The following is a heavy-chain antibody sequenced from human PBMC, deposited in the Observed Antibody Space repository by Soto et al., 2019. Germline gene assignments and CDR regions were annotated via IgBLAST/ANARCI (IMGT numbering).Heavy chain of an antibody. CDR2: INHSGST. D-gene: IGHD4-4*01. CDR1: GGSFSGYY. V-gene: IGHV4-34*01. Sequence: SETLSLTCAVYGGSFSGYYWRWIRQPPGKGLEWIGKINHSGSTNYNPSLKSRVTISVDTSKNQFSLRLSSVTAADTAVYYCARLLHPAYGMDVWGQGTTVTVSS. J-gene: IGHJ6*02. CDR3: ARLLHPAYGMDV.